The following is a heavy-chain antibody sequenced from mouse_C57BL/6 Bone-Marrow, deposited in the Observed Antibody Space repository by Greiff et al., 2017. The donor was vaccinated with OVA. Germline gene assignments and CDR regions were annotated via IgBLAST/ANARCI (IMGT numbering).Heavy chain of an antibody. J-gene: IGHJ4*01. D-gene: IGHD2-1*01. CDR2: INPSSGYT. Sequence: VQLQQSGAELARPGASVKMSCKASGYTFTSYTMHWVKQRPGQGLEWIGYINPSSGYTKYNQKFKDKATLTADKSSSTAYMQLSSLTSEDSAVSYCARSHPLLGAMDCWGQGTSVTVSS. CDR3: ARSHPLLGAMDC. CDR1: GYTFTSYT. V-gene: IGHV1-4*01.